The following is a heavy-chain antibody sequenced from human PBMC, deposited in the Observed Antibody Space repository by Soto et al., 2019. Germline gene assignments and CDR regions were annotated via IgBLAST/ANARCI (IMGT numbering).Heavy chain of an antibody. CDR3: AREGGRHCSPSRCYNAFDI. V-gene: IGHV3-48*02. Sequence: PGGSLRLSCASSGFTFSAVSMNWVRQAPGKGLEWVAYISSRGSTIYYADSVEGRFTISIDNAKTSLYLQLDSLRDEDKAVYYCAREGGRHCSPSRCYNAFDIWGQGTTVTVSS. CDR2: ISSRGSTI. J-gene: IGHJ3*02. CDR1: GFTFSAVS. D-gene: IGHD2-15*01.